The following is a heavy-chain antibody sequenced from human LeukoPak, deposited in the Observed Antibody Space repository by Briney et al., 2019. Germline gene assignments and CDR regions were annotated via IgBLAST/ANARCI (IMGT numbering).Heavy chain of an antibody. D-gene: IGHD3-9*01. CDR2: ISYDGSNK. J-gene: IGHJ3*02. CDR1: GFTFSSYG. V-gene: IGHV3-30*18. Sequence: PGGSLRLSWAASGFTFSSYGMHWVRQAPGKGLGWVAVISYDGSNKYYADSVKGRFTISRDNSKNTLYLQMNSLRAEDTAVYYCAKDLSDILTSAFDIWGQGTMVTVSS. CDR3: AKDLSDILTSAFDI.